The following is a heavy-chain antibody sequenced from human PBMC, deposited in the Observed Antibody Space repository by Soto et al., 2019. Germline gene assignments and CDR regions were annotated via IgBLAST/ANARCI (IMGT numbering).Heavy chain of an antibody. Sequence: SETLSLTWTVSGGSISSFCWRWIRQPPGKGLEWIGYIYYSGSTNYNPSLNSRVTISVDTSKTQFSLKLSSVTAADTAVYYCSRAYGGYADYWGQGALVTSPQ. CDR1: GGSISSFC. CDR2: IYYSGST. V-gene: IGHV4-59*01. CDR3: SRAYGGYADY. J-gene: IGHJ4*02. D-gene: IGHD5-12*01.